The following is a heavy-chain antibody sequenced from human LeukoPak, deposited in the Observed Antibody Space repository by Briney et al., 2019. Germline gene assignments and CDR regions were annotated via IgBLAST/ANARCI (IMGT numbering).Heavy chain of an antibody. CDR2: ISPYNGNT. V-gene: IGHV1-18*01. CDR1: GYTFINYG. CDR3: ATGGEDTVTIDDY. Sequence: ASVKVSCXASGYTFINYGISWVRRAPGQGLEWMGWISPYNGNTYYAQNLQGRVTMTTDTSTSTAYMELRSLRSDDTAVYYCATGGEDTVTIDDYWGQGTLVTVSS. J-gene: IGHJ4*02. D-gene: IGHD3-10*01.